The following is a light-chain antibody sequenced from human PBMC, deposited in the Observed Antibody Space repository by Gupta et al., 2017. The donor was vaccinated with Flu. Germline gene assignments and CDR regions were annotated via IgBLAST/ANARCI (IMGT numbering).Light chain of an antibody. CDR2: SNN. Sequence: QSVLTQPPSASVTPGQRVTISCSGSSSNIGSNTVHWYQQLPGTAPKLLIYSNNHRPTGVPEGFYGSKYGTTASMAISGLQSEDEADYYCAAGDDSLNGWVFGGGTKLTVL. J-gene: IGLJ3*02. CDR3: AAGDDSLNGWV. CDR1: SSNIGSNT. V-gene: IGLV1-44*01.